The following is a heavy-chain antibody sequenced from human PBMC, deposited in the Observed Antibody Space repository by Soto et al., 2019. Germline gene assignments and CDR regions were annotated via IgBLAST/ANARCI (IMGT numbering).Heavy chain of an antibody. J-gene: IGHJ4*02. CDR2: ISAYNGNT. Sequence: QVQLVQSGAEVKKPGASVKVSCKASGYTFTTYGISWVRQGPGQGLEWIGWISAYNGNTNYAQKLQGRLTMTTDTSTSTAYMELRSLRSDDTAVYYCVREVGATNKWDYWGQGTLVTVSS. V-gene: IGHV1-18*01. CDR1: GYTFTTYG. CDR3: VREVGATNKWDY. D-gene: IGHD1-26*01.